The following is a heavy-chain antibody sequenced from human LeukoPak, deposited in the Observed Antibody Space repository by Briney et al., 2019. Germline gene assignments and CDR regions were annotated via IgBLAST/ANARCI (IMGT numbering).Heavy chain of an antibody. CDR1: GFSFSSFA. V-gene: IGHV3-30-3*01. J-gene: IGHJ3*02. CDR3: ARHRAQWLVKDAFDI. Sequence: PGGSLRLSCAASGFSFSSFAMHWVRQAPGKGLEWVAVTPYDGNNKYYADSVKGRFTISRDSSRNTLYLQMNSLRAEDTAVYYCARHRAQWLVKDAFDIWGQGTMVTVSS. CDR2: TPYDGNNK. D-gene: IGHD6-19*01.